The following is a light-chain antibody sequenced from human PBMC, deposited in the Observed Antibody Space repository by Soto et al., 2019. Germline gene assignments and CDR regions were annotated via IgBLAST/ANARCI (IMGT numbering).Light chain of an antibody. CDR2: DAS. V-gene: IGKV3-20*01. CDR3: QQYARPPFA. Sequence: EIVLTQSPGTLSLSPGERATLSCRASQRISNSYLAWYQQKPGQAPRLLLYDASSRATGIPDRVSGSGSGTDFTLTISRLEPEDFAVYYCQQYARPPFAFGRGTKVDIK. CDR1: QRISNSY. J-gene: IGKJ2*01.